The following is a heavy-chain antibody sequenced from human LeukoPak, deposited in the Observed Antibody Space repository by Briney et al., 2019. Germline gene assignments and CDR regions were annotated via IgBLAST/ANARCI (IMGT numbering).Heavy chain of an antibody. V-gene: IGHV3-23*01. J-gene: IGHJ4*02. CDR1: GFTFSSYA. D-gene: IGHD3-22*01. Sequence: GGSLRLSCAASGFTFSSYAMSWVRQAPGKGLEWVSAISGSGGSTYYADSVKGRFTISRDNSKNTLYLQMNSLRAEDTAVYYCAKALVIYYYDSSGSQSDYWGQGTLVTVSS. CDR3: AKALVIYYYDSSGSQSDY. CDR2: ISGSGGST.